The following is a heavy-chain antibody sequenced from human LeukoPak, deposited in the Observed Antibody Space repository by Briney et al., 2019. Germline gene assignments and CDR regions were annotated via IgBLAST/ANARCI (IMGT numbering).Heavy chain of an antibody. CDR3: ARVSSGWYEGGDYYYFDY. D-gene: IGHD6-19*01. Sequence: GGCRRLSCAASGFTFSSYSMNWVRRAPGKGLEWVSSISSSSSYIYYADSVKGRFTISRDNAKNSLYLQMNSLRAEDTAVYYCARVSSGWYEGGDYYYFDYWGQGTLVTVSS. J-gene: IGHJ4*02. CDR1: GFTFSSYS. CDR2: ISSSSSYI. V-gene: IGHV3-21*01.